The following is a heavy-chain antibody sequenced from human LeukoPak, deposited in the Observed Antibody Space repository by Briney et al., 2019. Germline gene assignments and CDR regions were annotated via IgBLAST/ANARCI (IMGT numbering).Heavy chain of an antibody. Sequence: GASVKVSCKASGGTFSSYAISWVRQAPGQGLEWMGGIIPIFGTANYAQKFQGRVTITADESTSTAYMELSSLRSEDTAVYYCARGGSGSGNYYHPVSGGYWFDPWGQGTLVTVSS. CDR1: GGTFSSYA. V-gene: IGHV1-69*13. CDR3: ARGGSGSGNYYHPVSGGYWFDP. J-gene: IGHJ5*02. D-gene: IGHD3-10*01. CDR2: IIPIFGTA.